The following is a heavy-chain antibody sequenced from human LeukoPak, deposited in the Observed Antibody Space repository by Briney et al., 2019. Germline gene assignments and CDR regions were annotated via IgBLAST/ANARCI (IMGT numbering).Heavy chain of an antibody. CDR1: GGSFSGYY. V-gene: IGHV4-34*01. D-gene: IGHD6-19*01. CDR3: ARKYSSGWTNWFDP. CDR2: INHSGST. J-gene: IGHJ5*02. Sequence: PSEPLSLTCAVYGGSFSGYYWSWIRQPPGKGLEWIGEINHSGSTNYNPSLKSRVTISVDTSKNQFSLKLSSVTAAGTAVYYCARKYSSGWTNWFDPWGQGTLVTVCS.